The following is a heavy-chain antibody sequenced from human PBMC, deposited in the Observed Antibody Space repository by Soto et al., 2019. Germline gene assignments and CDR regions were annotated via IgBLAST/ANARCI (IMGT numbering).Heavy chain of an antibody. D-gene: IGHD3-10*01. V-gene: IGHV1-18*04. J-gene: IGHJ4*02. CDR2: ISAYNGNT. CDR1: GYVYGSYG. CDR3: ARDSASGIGAY. Sequence: ASVKDSCEASGYVYGSYGLSWVRQAPGQGHECMGWISAYNGNTNYAQKCQGRVTMTTDTSTSTAYRELRSLRSDATAVYYCARDSASGIGAYWGQATLVTAYS.